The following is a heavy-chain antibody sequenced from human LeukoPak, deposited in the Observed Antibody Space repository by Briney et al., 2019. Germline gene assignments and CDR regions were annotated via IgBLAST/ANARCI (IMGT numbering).Heavy chain of an antibody. J-gene: IGHJ4*02. CDR2: MNPNSGNT. CDR1: GYTFMNSD. V-gene: IGHV1-8*03. CDR3: AVCSGGSCYNQYYFDY. D-gene: IGHD2-15*01. Sequence: ASVKVSCKASGYTFMNSDINWVRQATGQGLEWMGWMNPNSGNTGYARKFQGRVTITADESTSTAYMELSSLRSEDTAVYYCAVCSGGSCYNQYYFDYWGQGTLVTVSS.